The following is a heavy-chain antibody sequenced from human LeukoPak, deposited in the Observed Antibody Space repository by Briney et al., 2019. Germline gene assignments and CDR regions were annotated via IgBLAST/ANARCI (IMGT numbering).Heavy chain of an antibody. CDR1: GFTFSSYA. J-gene: IGHJ4*02. D-gene: IGHD3-3*01. CDR2: ISSNGGST. V-gene: IGHV3-64*01. CDR3: ARASSWSGLDY. Sequence: GGSLRLSCAASGFTFSSYAMHWVRQAPGKGLEYVSGISSNGGSTYYANSVKGRFTIPRDNSKDTLYLQMGSLRAEDMAVYYCARASSWSGLDYWGQGTLVTVSS.